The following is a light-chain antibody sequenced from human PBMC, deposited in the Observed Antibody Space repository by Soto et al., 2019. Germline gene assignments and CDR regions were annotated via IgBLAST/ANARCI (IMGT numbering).Light chain of an antibody. V-gene: IGLV2-11*01. Sequence: QSALTQPRSVSGSPGQSVTISCTGTSRDVGCYNYVSWYQQHPGKAPKLMIYDVTKRPSGVSDRFSGSKSGNTASLTISGLQPEDEVDYYCCSYAGRFTYVFGTGTKLTVL. CDR3: CSYAGRFTYV. CDR1: SRDVGCYNY. J-gene: IGLJ1*01. CDR2: DVT.